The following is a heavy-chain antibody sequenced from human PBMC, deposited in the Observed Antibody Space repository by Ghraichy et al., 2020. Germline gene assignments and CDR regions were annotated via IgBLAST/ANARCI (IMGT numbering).Heavy chain of an antibody. CDR2: ISSSSSSGSYM. V-gene: IGHV3-21*01. CDR3: ARPHRNDDGGNFDY. Sequence: GGSLRLSCAASGFTFSIYSMNWVRQAPGKGLEWVSSISSSSSSGSYMYSADSVQGIFTISRDNAKNSLYLQMDSLRAEDTAIYYCARPHRNDDGGNFDYWGQGTLVTVSS. D-gene: IGHD4-23*01. J-gene: IGHJ4*02. CDR1: GFTFSIYS.